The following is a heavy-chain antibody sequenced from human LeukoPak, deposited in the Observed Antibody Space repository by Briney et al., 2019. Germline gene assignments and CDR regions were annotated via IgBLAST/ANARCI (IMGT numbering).Heavy chain of an antibody. J-gene: IGHJ5*02. D-gene: IGHD6-19*01. V-gene: IGHV3-30*02. CDR3: PKGAHSSGFPKWLDP. Sequence: PGGSLRLACTAAGFTVRRDDIHGGGQTPGKGGEGGAVIQYDGRNNKYADPVKGRFTISRDNTKNSLYLQIDRLRAADTAVYPCPKGAHSSGFPKWLDPWGQGTLLTVPS. CDR2: IQYDGRNN. CDR1: GFTVRRDD.